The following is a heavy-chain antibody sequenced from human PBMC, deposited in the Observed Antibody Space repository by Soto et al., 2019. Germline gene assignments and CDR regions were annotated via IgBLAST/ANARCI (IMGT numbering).Heavy chain of an antibody. J-gene: IGHJ4*02. CDR2: ISNGGST. CDR3: AKPLFQWLAPGVIDY. Sequence: GGSLRLSCAASGFTFNIYAMSWVRQTPGKGLEYVSAISNGGSTYYADSMKGRFTISRDNSKNTLYLQMSSLRVDDTAVYYCAKPLFQWLAPGVIDYWGQGTLVTVSS. CDR1: GFTFNIYA. D-gene: IGHD6-19*01. V-gene: IGHV3-23*01.